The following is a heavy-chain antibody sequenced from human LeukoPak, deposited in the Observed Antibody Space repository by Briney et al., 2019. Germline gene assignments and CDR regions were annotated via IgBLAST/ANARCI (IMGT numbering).Heavy chain of an antibody. Sequence: GGALTLSCAASGFTSSSYWMSWVRQAPGKGLEWVANIKQDGSANYYLDTLKGRFTISRDNAKNSLYLQMNSLRAEDTAVYYCARIDTYYDFWSGYYTGIRYYYYYYMDVWGKGTTVTVSS. V-gene: IGHV3-7*01. D-gene: IGHD3-3*01. CDR3: ARIDTYYDFWSGYYTGIRYYYYYYMDV. J-gene: IGHJ6*03. CDR1: GFTSSSYW. CDR2: IKQDGSAN.